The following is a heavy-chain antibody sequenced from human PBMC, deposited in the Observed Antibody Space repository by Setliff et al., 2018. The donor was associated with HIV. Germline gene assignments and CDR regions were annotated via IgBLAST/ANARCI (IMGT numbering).Heavy chain of an antibody. CDR1: GVSTSIHY. Sequence: KPSETLSLTCTVSGVSTSIHYWVWIRQPAGRGLEWIGRIHTSDTTRYNPSLQSRVAISLDTSKSQFSLKLTSVTAADTALYYCASGRGAKGGYDYFGSWGQGTLVTVSS. CDR3: ASGRGAKGGYDYFGS. V-gene: IGHV4-4*07. D-gene: IGHD5-12*01. CDR2: IHTSDTT. J-gene: IGHJ4*02.